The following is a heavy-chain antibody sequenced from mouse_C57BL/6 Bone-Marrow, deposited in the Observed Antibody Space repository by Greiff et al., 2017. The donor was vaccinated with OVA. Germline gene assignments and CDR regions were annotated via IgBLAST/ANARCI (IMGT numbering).Heavy chain of an antibody. V-gene: IGHV1-54*01. Sequence: VKLQQSGAELVRPGTSVKVSCKASGYAFTNYLIEWVKQRPGQGLEWIGVINPGSGGTNYNEKFKGKATLTADKSSSTAYMQLSSLTSEDSAVYFCARYYYGSSLYWYFDVWGTGTTVTVSS. CDR1: GYAFTNYL. D-gene: IGHD1-1*01. CDR3: ARYYYGSSLYWYFDV. CDR2: INPGSGGT. J-gene: IGHJ1*03.